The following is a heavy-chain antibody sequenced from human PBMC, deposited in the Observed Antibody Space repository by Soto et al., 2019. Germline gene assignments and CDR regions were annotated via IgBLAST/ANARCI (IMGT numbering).Heavy chain of an antibody. J-gene: IGHJ4*02. D-gene: IGHD1-26*01. Sequence: AASVKVSCKASGYTFTSYGISWVRQAPGQGLEWMGWVSAYNGITTYAQKFQGRVTMTEDTSTDTAYMELSSLRSEDTAVYYCATAVGGRFDYWGQGTLVTVSS. CDR2: VSAYNGIT. V-gene: IGHV1-18*01. CDR3: ATAVGGRFDY. CDR1: GYTFTSYG.